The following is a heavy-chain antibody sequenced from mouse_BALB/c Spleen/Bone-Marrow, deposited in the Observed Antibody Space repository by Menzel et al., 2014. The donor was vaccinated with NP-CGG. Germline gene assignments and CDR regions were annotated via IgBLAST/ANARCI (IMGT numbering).Heavy chain of an antibody. V-gene: IGHV2-6-4*01. CDR3: ARKDGGYYVMDY. Sequence: VMLVESGPGLVAPSQNLSITCTVSGFSLSRYNIHWIRQPPGKGLEWLGMIWGGGGTDHNSALKSRLRISKDNSKSQIFLKINSLQIDDTAMYYCARKDGGYYVMDYWGQGTSVTVPS. CDR1: GFSLSRYN. CDR2: IWGGGGT. J-gene: IGHJ4*01. D-gene: IGHD2-3*01.